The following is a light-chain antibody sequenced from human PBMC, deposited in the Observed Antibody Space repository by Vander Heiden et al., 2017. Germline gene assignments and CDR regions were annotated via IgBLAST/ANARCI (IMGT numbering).Light chain of an antibody. CDR3: QQSDSTLGA. V-gene: IGKV1-39*01. Sequence: DIQMTHSPSSLSASVGDRVTITCRASQSISSYLNWYHQKPGKAPKLLIYAASSLQSGVPSRFSGSGSGTDFTLTISSLQPEDFATYYCQQSDSTLGAFGGGTKVEIK. J-gene: IGKJ4*01. CDR1: QSISSY. CDR2: AAS.